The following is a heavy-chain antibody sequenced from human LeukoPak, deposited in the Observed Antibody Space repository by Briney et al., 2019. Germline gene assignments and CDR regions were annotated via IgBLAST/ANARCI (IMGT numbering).Heavy chain of an antibody. CDR1: GGSISSGSYY. V-gene: IGHV4-61*02. J-gene: IGHJ5*02. D-gene: IGHD1-26*01. Sequence: SETLSLTCTVSGGSISSGSYYWSWIRQPAGKGLEWIGRIYTSGSTNYNPSPKSRVTISVDTSKNQFSLKLSAVTAADTAVYYCARDQREQFLGFDPWGQGTLVTVSS. CDR3: ARDQREQFLGFDP. CDR2: IYTSGST.